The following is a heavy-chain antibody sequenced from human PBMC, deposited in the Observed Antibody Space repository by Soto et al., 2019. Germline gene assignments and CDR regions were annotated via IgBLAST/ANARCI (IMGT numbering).Heavy chain of an antibody. V-gene: IGHV3-30-3*01. Sequence: PGGSLRLSCAASGFTFSSYAMHWVRQAPGKGLEWVAVISYDGSNKYYADSVKGRFTISRDNSKNTLYLQMNSLRAEDTAVYYCASHYTDFDYWGQGTLVTVSS. J-gene: IGHJ4*02. CDR3: ASHYTDFDY. D-gene: IGHD3-3*01. CDR2: ISYDGSNK. CDR1: GFTFSSYA.